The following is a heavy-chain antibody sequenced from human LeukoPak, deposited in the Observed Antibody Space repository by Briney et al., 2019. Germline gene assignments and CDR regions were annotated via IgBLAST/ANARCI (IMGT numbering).Heavy chain of an antibody. CDR2: INEDGSEK. V-gene: IGHV3-7*01. Sequence: GGSLRLSCAASGFTFRRYWMTWLRQAPGKGLEWVANINEDGSEKNYVDSVKGRFTMSRDNAKNSLFLEMNSLRAEDTAVYCYYMDVWGNGTTATVSS. CDR3: YMDV. J-gene: IGHJ6*03. CDR1: GFTFRRYW.